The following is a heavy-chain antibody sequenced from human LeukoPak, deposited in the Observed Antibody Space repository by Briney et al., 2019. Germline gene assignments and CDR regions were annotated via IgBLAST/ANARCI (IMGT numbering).Heavy chain of an antibody. V-gene: IGHV3-74*01. D-gene: IGHD5-18*01. Sequence: GGPLRLSCAASGFAFSVYWMHWVRQAPGKGLVWVAHINEDGTSASHADSVKGRFTISRDNAKNTLYLQMNSLTVEDTAVYYCARVPTNSYGFGQWGQGSLVTVSS. CDR1: GFAFSVYW. J-gene: IGHJ4*02. CDR3: ARVPTNSYGFGQ. CDR2: INEDGTSA.